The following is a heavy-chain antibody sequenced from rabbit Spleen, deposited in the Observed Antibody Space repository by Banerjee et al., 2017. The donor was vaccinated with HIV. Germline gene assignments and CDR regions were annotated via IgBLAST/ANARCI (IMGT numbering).Heavy chain of an antibody. CDR1: GFSFSNKA. CDR3: AREDVGGSVSL. V-gene: IGHV1S47*01. J-gene: IGHJ3*01. Sequence: QEQLVESGGGLVKPEGSLKLSCTASGFSFSNKAVMCWVRQAPGKGLEWIGIFYPITETTYYANWVNGRFTISSDNAQNTVDLQMNSLTAADTATYFCAREDVGGSVSLWGQGTLVTVS. CDR2: FYPITETT. D-gene: IGHD1-1*01.